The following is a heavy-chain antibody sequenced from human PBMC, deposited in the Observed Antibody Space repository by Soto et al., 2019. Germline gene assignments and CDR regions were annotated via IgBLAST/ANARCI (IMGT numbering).Heavy chain of an antibody. D-gene: IGHD5-18*01. V-gene: IGHV4-59*08. CDR1: GGSISSYY. Sequence: SETLSLTCTVSGGSISSYYWTWIRQPPGTGLEWIGEINHSGSTNYNPSLKSRVTISVDTSKNQFSLKLSSVTAADTAVYYCARLVWSYGTWFDPWGQGTLVTVSS. CDR3: ARLVWSYGTWFDP. CDR2: INHSGST. J-gene: IGHJ5*02.